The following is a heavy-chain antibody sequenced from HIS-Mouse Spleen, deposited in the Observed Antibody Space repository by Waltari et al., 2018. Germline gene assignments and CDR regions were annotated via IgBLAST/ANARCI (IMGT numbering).Heavy chain of an antibody. J-gene: IGHJ4*02. CDR2: INPNSGGT. CDR3: ARDLTQVGATGLGCY. D-gene: IGHD1-26*01. Sequence: QVQLVQSGAEVKKPGASVKVSCKASGATFTGYYVHWVRQPTGQGLEWMGWINPNSGGTNYAQKFQGRVTMTRDTSISTAYMELSRLRSDDTAVYYCARDLTQVGATGLGCYWGQGTLVTVSS. CDR1: GATFTGYY. V-gene: IGHV1-2*02.